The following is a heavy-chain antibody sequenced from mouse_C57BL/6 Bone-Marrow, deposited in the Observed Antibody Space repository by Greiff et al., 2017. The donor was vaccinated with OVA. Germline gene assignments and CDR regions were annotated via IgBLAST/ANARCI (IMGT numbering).Heavy chain of an antibody. J-gene: IGHJ4*01. CDR3: ALITTVVPYYAMDD. CDR2: IDPSDSET. D-gene: IGHD1-1*01. Sequence: QVQLQQPGAELVRPGSSVKLSCTASGFTFTSYWMHWVKQRPIQGLEWIGNIDPSDSETHYNHKFKDKATLTVDKSSSTAYMQLSSLTSEDSAVYYCALITTVVPYYAMDDWGQGTSVTVSS. V-gene: IGHV1-52*01. CDR1: GFTFTSYW.